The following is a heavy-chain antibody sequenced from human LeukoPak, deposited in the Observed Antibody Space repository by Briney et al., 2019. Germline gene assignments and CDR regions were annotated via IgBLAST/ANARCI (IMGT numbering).Heavy chain of an antibody. J-gene: IGHJ4*02. CDR3: ARNTETAIPLPYYFDY. Sequence: ASVKVSCKASGYTFTSYAMHWVRQAPGQRLECMGWINTGNGNTKYSQKFQGRVTITRDTSASTAYMDLSSLRSEDAAVYYCARNTETAIPLPYYFDYWGQGTLVTVSS. D-gene: IGHD2-21*02. CDR2: INTGNGNT. V-gene: IGHV1-3*04. CDR1: GYTFTSYA.